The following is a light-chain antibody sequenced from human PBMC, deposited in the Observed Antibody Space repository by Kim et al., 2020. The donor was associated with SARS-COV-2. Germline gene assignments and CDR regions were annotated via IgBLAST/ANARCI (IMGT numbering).Light chain of an antibody. CDR1: ESIDRW. Sequence: DIQMTQYPSTLSASVGDRVTITCRASESIDRWLAWYQQKPGKAPKLLIYYASSLESGVPSRFSGSGSGTEFTLTISSLQPDDFATYFCQQYLSSSPSVSFGGGTKVDIK. CDR3: QQYLSSSPSVS. CDR2: YAS. J-gene: IGKJ4*01. V-gene: IGKV1-5*01.